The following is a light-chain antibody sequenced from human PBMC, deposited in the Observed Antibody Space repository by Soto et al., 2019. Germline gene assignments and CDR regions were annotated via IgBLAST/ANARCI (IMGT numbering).Light chain of an antibody. CDR3: QQYNNWPYT. CDR1: QSVSSN. V-gene: IGKV3-15*01. Sequence: EIVMTQSPATLSVSPGERATLSCRASQSVSSNLAWYQQKPGQAPRLLIYGASTRATGIPARFSGSGSGTEFALTISSLQSEDIALYYCQQYNNWPYTFGQGTKLEIK. CDR2: GAS. J-gene: IGKJ2*01.